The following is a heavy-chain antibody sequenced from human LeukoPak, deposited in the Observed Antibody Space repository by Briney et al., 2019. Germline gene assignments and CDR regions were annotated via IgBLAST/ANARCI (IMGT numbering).Heavy chain of an antibody. Sequence: SETLSLTCAVYGESFSGYYWSWIRQPSEKGLEWIGEINHSGSTNYNSSLKSRVTVSVDTSKNQFSLKLSSVTAADTAVYYCARGRRCTPPPLTRNRYCSGSSCYSNYSYYHVMDVWGRGTTVTVSS. CDR1: GESFSGYY. D-gene: IGHD2-15*01. V-gene: IGHV4-34*01. CDR3: ARGRRCTPPPLTRNRYCSGSSCYSNYSYYHVMDV. J-gene: IGHJ6*02. CDR2: INHSGST.